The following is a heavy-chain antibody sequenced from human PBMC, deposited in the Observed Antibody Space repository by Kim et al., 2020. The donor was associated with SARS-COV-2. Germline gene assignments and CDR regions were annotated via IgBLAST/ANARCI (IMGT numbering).Heavy chain of an antibody. J-gene: IGHJ5*02. CDR3: GRAGTTVTYNWFDP. D-gene: IGHD4-17*01. V-gene: IGHV1-3*01. Sequence: SQKIQGRGTITRDTSASTAYMDLGSLRAEDTAVYYCGRAGTTVTYNWFDPWGQGTLVTVSS.